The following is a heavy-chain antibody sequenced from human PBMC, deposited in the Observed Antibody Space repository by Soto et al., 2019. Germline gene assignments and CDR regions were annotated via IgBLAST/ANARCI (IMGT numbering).Heavy chain of an antibody. CDR3: ANRARPGDAFDI. J-gene: IGHJ3*02. CDR1: GFTFSNYV. D-gene: IGHD3-10*01. V-gene: IGHV3-23*01. Sequence: GGSLRLSCAASGFTFSNYVLTWVRQAPGKGLEWVSAISGSGGSTYFADSVKGRFAISRDNSKNTLHLQMNSLRAEDTAVYYCANRARPGDAFDIWGQGTMVTVSS. CDR2: ISGSGGST.